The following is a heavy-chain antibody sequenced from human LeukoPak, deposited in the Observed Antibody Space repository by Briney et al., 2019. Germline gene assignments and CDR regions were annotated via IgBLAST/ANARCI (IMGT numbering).Heavy chain of an antibody. CDR2: IHYTGGA. Sequence: PSETLSLTCTGGSIGPYYWSWIRQSPGKGLEWIAQIHYTGGATYNPSLKSRVTISVDTSNNHLSLRLSSVTAADTAVYYCTRHAQTYYYGMDVWGQGTTVTVSS. CDR3: TRHAQTYYYGMDV. CDR1: GSIGPYY. J-gene: IGHJ6*02. V-gene: IGHV4-59*08.